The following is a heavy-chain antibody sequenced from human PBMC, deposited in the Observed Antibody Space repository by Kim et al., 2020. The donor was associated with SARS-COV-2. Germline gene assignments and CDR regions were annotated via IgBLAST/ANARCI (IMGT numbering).Heavy chain of an antibody. CDR3: AKELSGWYFFDF. J-gene: IGHJ4*02. D-gene: IGHD6-19*01. V-gene: IGHV3-30*18. Sequence: GGSLRLSCAASGFTFSSYGMHWVRQAPGKGLEWVAVISYDGSNKYYADSVKGRFTISSDNSKNKLYLQMNSLRAEETAVYYCAKELSGWYFFDFGGQGT. CDR2: ISYDGSNK. CDR1: GFTFSSYG.